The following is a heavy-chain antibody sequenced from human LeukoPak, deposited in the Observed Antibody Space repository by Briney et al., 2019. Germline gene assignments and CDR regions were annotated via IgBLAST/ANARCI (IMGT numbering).Heavy chain of an antibody. CDR1: GGSISSSKYY. CDR3: ARVYYSSSYDYWYFDL. D-gene: IGHD6-13*01. V-gene: IGHV4-39*07. CDR2: IFNSGNT. J-gene: IGHJ2*01. Sequence: PSETLSLTCTVSGGSISSSKYYWGWIRQPPGKGLEWIGTIFNSGNTHYNPSLKSRVTISVDTSKNQFSLKLSSVTAADTAVYYCARVYYSSSYDYWYFDLWGRGTLVTVSS.